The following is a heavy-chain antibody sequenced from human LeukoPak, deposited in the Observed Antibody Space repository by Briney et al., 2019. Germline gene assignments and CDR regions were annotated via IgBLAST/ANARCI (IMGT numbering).Heavy chain of an antibody. CDR1: GGSISSYY. CDR3: ARLPAAGRYYYYGMDV. J-gene: IGHJ6*02. D-gene: IGHD6-13*01. Sequence: SETLSLTCTVSGGSISSYYWSWIRQPPGKGLEWIGYIYYSGSTNYNPSLKSRVTISVDTSKNQFSPKLSSVTAADTAVYYCARLPAAGRYYYYGMDVWGQGTTVTVSS. V-gene: IGHV4-59*08. CDR2: IYYSGST.